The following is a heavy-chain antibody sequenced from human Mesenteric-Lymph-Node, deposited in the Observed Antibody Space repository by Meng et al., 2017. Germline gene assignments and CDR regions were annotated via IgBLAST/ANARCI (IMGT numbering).Heavy chain of an antibody. D-gene: IGHD6-13*01. CDR1: GDSVSSIDAT. Sequence: LQHSSPRMCKPPPTPLLTVCSPGDSVSSIDATWNWIRQSPSRGLEWLGRTYYRSKWFNTYAVSVKSRIIINPDTSKNQFSLELYSVTPEDTAIYFCARTSSNWDGYGPHWFDPWGQGTLVTVSS. J-gene: IGHJ5*02. CDR2: TYYRSKWFN. V-gene: IGHV6-1*01. CDR3: ARTSSNWDGYGPHWFDP.